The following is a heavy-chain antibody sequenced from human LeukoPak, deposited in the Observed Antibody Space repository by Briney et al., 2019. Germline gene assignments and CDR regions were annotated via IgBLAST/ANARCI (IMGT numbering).Heavy chain of an antibody. Sequence: WGSLRLSCAASGFTFSRYWMSWVRQAPGKGLEWVANIKQDGSEKYYVDSVKGRFTISRDNAKNSLFLQMNNLRAEDTAVYYCATHSGWRFDYWGQGTLVTVSS. V-gene: IGHV3-7*03. D-gene: IGHD6-19*01. J-gene: IGHJ4*02. CDR2: IKQDGSEK. CDR1: GFTFSRYW. CDR3: ATHSGWRFDY.